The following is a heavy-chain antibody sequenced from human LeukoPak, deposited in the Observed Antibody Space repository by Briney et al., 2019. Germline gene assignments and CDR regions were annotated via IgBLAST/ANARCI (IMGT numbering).Heavy chain of an antibody. Sequence: SQTLSLTCTVSGGSISSGGYYWSWIRQHPGKGLEWIGYIYYSGSTYYNPSLKSRVTISVDTSKNQFSLKLSSVTAADTAVYYCARSSIVARTTFFDIWGQGTMVTVSS. CDR2: IYYSGST. D-gene: IGHD6-6*01. V-gene: IGHV4-31*03. CDR3: ARSSIVARTTFFDI. CDR1: GGSISSGGYY. J-gene: IGHJ3*02.